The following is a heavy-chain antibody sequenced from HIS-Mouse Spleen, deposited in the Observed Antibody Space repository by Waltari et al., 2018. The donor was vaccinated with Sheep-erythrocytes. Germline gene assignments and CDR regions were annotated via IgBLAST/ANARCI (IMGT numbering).Heavy chain of an antibody. V-gene: IGHV3-7*01. D-gene: IGHD2-8*01. J-gene: IGHJ4*02. CDR1: GFTFSSYW. CDR3: ARIRKGTNLPYFDY. Sequence: EVQLVESGGGLVQPGGSLRLSCAASGFTFSSYWMSWVRQAPGKGLEWVANIKQDGSEKNNGDYVKGRCTISRDNAKNSLYLQMNSLRAEDTAVYYCARIRKGTNLPYFDYWGQGTLVTVSS. CDR2: IKQDGSEK.